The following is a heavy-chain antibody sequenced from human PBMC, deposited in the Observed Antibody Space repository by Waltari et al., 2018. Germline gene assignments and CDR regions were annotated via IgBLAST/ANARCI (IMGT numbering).Heavy chain of an antibody. D-gene: IGHD6-13*01. CDR1: GFTFSSYW. CDR2: IKQEGIEK. J-gene: IGHJ6*02. Sequence: EVQLVESGGGLVQPGGSLRLSCAASGFTFSSYWMSWVRQAPGKGLEWVANIKQEGIEKYYVDSVKGRFTISRDNAKNSLYLQMNSLRAEDTAVYYCAREGASSSLGFDYYYYGMDVWGQGTTVTVSS. CDR3: AREGASSSLGFDYYYYGMDV. V-gene: IGHV3-7*04.